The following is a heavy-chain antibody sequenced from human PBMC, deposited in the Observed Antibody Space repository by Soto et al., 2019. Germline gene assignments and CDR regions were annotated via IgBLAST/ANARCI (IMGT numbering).Heavy chain of an antibody. D-gene: IGHD5-18*01. CDR3: AGTSMASRPNMYYFDY. CDR1: GGSISSSNW. J-gene: IGHJ4*02. V-gene: IGHV4-4*02. Sequence: QVQLQESGPGLVKPSGTLSLTCAVSGGSISSSNWWSWVRQPPGKGLEWIGEIYHTGSTNYNPSLKSRVTISVDMSKNQFSLKLSSVTAADTAVYYCAGTSMASRPNMYYFDYWGQGTLVTVSS. CDR2: IYHTGST.